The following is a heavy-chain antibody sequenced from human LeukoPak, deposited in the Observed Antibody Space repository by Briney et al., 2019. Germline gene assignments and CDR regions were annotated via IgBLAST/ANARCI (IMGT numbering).Heavy chain of an antibody. CDR3: ARGTYGDYYFDH. D-gene: IGHD4-17*01. CDR2: INHSGNT. J-gene: IGHJ4*02. V-gene: IGHV4-34*01. Sequence: SETLSLTCAVYGGSFSGYYWSWIRQPPGKGLEWIGEINHSGNTNYNPSLKSRVTIAVDTSKNQFSLKLRSVTAADTAMYYCARGTYGDYYFDHWGQGTLVTVSS. CDR1: GGSFSGYY.